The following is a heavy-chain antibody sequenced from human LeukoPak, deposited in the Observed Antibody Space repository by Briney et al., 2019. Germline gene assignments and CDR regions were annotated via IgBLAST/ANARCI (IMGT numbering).Heavy chain of an antibody. CDR1: GYTFTSYY. CDR2: IIPSSGST. CDR3: ASERSGGTWFDP. D-gene: IGHD2-15*01. V-gene: IGHV1-46*01. J-gene: IGHJ5*02. Sequence: GASVKVSCKASGYTFTSYYMHWVRQAPGQGLEWMGIIIPSSGSTSYAQKFQGRVTMTSDTSTSTVYMELSSLRSEDTAVYYCASERSGGTWFDPWGQGTLVTVSS.